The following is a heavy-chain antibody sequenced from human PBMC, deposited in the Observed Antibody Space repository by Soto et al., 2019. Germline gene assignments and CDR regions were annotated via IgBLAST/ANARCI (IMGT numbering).Heavy chain of an antibody. CDR1: GGSIASSGHH. J-gene: IGHJ4*02. CDR3: ACNGRGYSGYDYDF. D-gene: IGHD5-12*01. Sequence: QLQLQESGPGLVKPSETLSLICNVSGGSIASSGHHWGWIRQTPGKGLEWIGSVSFSGTTYDNPSLKSRVTISVDTSKNQFSLNLSSVTAADTAVYFCACNGRGYSGYDYDFWGQGIQVTVSS. V-gene: IGHV4-39*01. CDR2: VSFSGTT.